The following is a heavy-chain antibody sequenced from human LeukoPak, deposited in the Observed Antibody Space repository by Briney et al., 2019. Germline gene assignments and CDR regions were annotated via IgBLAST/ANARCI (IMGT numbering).Heavy chain of an antibody. J-gene: IGHJ6*04. CDR3: AKDRALTWDV. V-gene: IGHV3-23*01. CDR1: GFTFXXXX. D-gene: IGHD1-20*01. CDR2: ISGSGGST. Sequence: LXCXXXGFTFXXXXMSXXXQXXXXGLEWVSAISGSGGSTYYADSVKGRFTISRDNSKNTLYLQMNSLRAEDTAVYYCAKDRALTWDVWGKGTTVTVSS.